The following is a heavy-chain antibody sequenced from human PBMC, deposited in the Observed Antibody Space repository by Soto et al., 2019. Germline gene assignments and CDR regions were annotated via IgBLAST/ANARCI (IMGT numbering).Heavy chain of an antibody. Sequence: QVQLVQSGAEVKKPGASVKVSCKASEYTFTKYVIHWVRQAPGQRLEWMGWINAGNGNTYFSQKFQVRFTITSDTSASTLYMDLSSLRSEDTAVYYCAADDFWSGHYWFDPWGQGTLVTVSS. CDR3: AADDFWSGHYWFDP. D-gene: IGHD3-3*01. CDR1: EYTFTKYV. J-gene: IGHJ5*02. CDR2: INAGNGNT. V-gene: IGHV1-3*01.